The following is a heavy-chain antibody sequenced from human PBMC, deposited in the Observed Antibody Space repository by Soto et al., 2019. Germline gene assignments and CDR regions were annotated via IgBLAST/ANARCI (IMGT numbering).Heavy chain of an antibody. D-gene: IGHD2-2*01. V-gene: IGHV4-59*01. J-gene: IGHJ5*02. Sequence: KPSETLSLTCTVSGGSISSYYWSWIRQPPGKGLEWIGYIYYSGSTNYNPSLKSRVTISVDTSKNQFSLKLSSVTAADTAVYYCAREIVVPAAMYWFDPWGQGTLVTVS. CDR1: GGSISSYY. CDR3: AREIVVPAAMYWFDP. CDR2: IYYSGST.